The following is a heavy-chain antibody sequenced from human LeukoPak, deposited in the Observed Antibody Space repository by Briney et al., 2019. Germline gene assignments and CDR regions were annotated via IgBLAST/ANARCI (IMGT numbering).Heavy chain of an antibody. J-gene: IGHJ3*02. Sequence: PGGSLRLSCAASGFTFDDYAMHWVRQAPGKGLEWVSHISWDGGSTYYADSVKGRFTISRDNSKNSLYLQMNSLRAEDTALYYCVKDRYSGSLDAFDIWGQGTMVTVSS. V-gene: IGHV3-43D*03. CDR3: VKDRYSGSLDAFDI. CDR2: ISWDGGST. CDR1: GFTFDDYA. D-gene: IGHD1-26*01.